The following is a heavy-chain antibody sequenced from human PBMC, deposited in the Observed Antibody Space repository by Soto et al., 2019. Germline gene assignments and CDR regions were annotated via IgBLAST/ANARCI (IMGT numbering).Heavy chain of an antibody. V-gene: IGHV2-5*02. D-gene: IGHD1-1*01. J-gene: IGHJ4*02. Sequence: QITLKEAGPTLVKPTETLTLTCTFSGFSFTNTRMGVGWTRQPPGKALEWLAIIYWDGESRYNPLLRRRLTLTEDTSKIQVVLTMTNMDPKDTATYYCAHIDSTVTTTYFDSWGQGIPVTVAS. CDR1: GFSFTNTRMG. CDR3: AHIDSTVTTTYFDS. CDR2: IYWDGES.